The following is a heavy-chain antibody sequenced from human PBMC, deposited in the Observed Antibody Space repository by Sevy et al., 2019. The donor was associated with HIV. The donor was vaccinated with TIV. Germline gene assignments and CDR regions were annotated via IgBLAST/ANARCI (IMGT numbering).Heavy chain of an antibody. V-gene: IGHV3-48*01. Sequence: GGSLRLSCAASGFTFSNYNMNWVRQAPGKGLEWASYISSSSNTIYYADSVKGRFTISRDNDKNSLYLEMNSLRAEDTAVYYCAREGGYSDQGMDVWGLGTTVTVPS. CDR2: ISSSSNTI. D-gene: IGHD5-12*01. J-gene: IGHJ6*02. CDR3: AREGGYSDQGMDV. CDR1: GFTFSNYN.